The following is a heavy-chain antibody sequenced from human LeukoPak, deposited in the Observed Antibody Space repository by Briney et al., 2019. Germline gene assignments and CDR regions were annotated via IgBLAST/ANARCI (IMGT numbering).Heavy chain of an antibody. Sequence: GGSLRLSCAASGFTFSSYAMSWVRQAPGKGLEWVSYISSSSSTIYYADSVKGRFTISRDNAKNSLYLQMNSLRAEDTAVYYCARDRTVPHDAFDIWGQGTMVTVSS. CDR2: ISSSSSTI. V-gene: IGHV3-48*04. CDR3: ARDRTVPHDAFDI. CDR1: GFTFSSYA. D-gene: IGHD4-17*01. J-gene: IGHJ3*02.